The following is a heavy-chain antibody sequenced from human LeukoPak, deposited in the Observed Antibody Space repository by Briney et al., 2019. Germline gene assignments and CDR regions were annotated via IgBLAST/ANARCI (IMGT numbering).Heavy chain of an antibody. V-gene: IGHV3-30*18. CDR2: ISYDGSKK. CDR1: GFTFRSYG. Sequence: GGSLRLSCAASGFTFRSYGMHWVRQAPGKGLEWVAVISYDGSKKYYGDSVKGRFTISRDNSKNTVYLQMNSLRAEVTAVYYCAKDDYSSGWYTVGDYWGQGTLVTVSS. J-gene: IGHJ4*02. CDR3: AKDDYSSGWYTVGDY. D-gene: IGHD6-19*01.